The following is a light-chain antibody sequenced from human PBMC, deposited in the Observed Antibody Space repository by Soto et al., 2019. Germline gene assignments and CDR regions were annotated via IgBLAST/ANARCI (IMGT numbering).Light chain of an antibody. J-gene: IGKJ1*01. CDR1: QSVRSN. CDR3: QQRSNWPWT. V-gene: IGKV3-11*01. Sequence: EIVLTQSPATLSLSPGERATLSCRASQSVRSNLAWYQQKPGQAPRLLIYDASNRATGIPGRFSGSGPGTDFTLTISNLEPEDFAVYYCQQRSNWPWTFGQGAKVEIK. CDR2: DAS.